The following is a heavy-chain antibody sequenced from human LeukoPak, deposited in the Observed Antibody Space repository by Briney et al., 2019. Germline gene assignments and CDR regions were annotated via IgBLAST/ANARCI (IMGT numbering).Heavy chain of an antibody. Sequence: GGSLRLSCAASGFTFSSYSMNWVRQAPGKGLEWVSSISSSSSYIYYADSVKGRFTISRDNAKNSLCLQMNSLRAEDTAVYYCARDQKLLWFGESPFDYWGQGTLVTVSS. CDR2: ISSSSSYI. CDR1: GFTFSSYS. V-gene: IGHV3-21*01. CDR3: ARDQKLLWFGESPFDY. J-gene: IGHJ4*02. D-gene: IGHD3-10*01.